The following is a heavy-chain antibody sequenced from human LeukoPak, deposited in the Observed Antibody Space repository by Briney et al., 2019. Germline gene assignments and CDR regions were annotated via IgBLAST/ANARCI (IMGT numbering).Heavy chain of an antibody. V-gene: IGHV4-39*07. CDR2: IYHSGST. CDR3: ARDRPHKDYDFWSGYYTNYYYYYMDV. Sequence: SETLSLTCTVSGGSISSSSYYWGWIRQPPGKGLEWIGSIYHSGSTYYNPSLKSRVTISVDTSKNQFSLKLSSVTAADTAVYYCARDRPHKDYDFWSGYYTNYYYYYMDVWGKGTTVTVSS. CDR1: GGSISSSSYY. J-gene: IGHJ6*03. D-gene: IGHD3-3*01.